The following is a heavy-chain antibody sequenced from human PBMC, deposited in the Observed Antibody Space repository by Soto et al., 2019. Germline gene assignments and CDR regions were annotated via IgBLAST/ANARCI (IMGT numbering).Heavy chain of an antibody. CDR3: ARGDIVVVVAEFDY. D-gene: IGHD2-15*01. J-gene: IGHJ4*02. Sequence: ASVKVSCTASGYTFTSYAMHWVRQAPGQRLEWMGWINAGNGNTKYSQKFQGRVTITRDTSASTAYMELSSLRSEDTAVYYCARGDIVVVVAEFDYWGQGTLVTVSS. CDR2: INAGNGNT. V-gene: IGHV1-3*01. CDR1: GYTFTSYA.